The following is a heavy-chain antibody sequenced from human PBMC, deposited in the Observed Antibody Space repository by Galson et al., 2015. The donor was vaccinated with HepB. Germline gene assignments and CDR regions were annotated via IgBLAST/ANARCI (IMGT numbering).Heavy chain of an antibody. CDR3: ATAEQYYDFWSGYYLDV. CDR1: GYTLTELS. CDR2: FDPEDGET. J-gene: IGHJ6*02. V-gene: IGHV1-24*01. D-gene: IGHD3-3*01. Sequence: SVKVSCKVSGYTLTELSMHWVRQAPGKGLEWMGGFDPEDGETIYAQKFQGRVTMTEDTSTDTAYMELSSLRSEDTAVYYCATAEQYYDFWSGYYLDVWGQGTTVTVSS.